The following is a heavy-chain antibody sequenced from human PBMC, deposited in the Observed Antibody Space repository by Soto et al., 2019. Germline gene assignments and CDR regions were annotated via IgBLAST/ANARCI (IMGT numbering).Heavy chain of an antibody. Sequence: GGSLRLSCSGSGFIFSTYDMHWVRQVTGKGLEWVSSIGTGGKTYYPGSVKGRFTVSRDNAKNTLYLQMDSLRVEDTAVYYCAREKAVAGTIFDYWGQGALVTVSS. D-gene: IGHD6-19*01. J-gene: IGHJ4*02. CDR1: GFIFSTYD. CDR3: AREKAVAGTIFDY. CDR2: IGTGGKT. V-gene: IGHV3-13*04.